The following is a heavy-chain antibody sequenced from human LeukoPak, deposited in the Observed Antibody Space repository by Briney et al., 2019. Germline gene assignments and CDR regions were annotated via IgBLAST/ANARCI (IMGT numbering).Heavy chain of an antibody. V-gene: IGHV4-34*01. Sequence: SETLSLTCAVYGGSFSGYYWSWIRQPPGKGLEWIGEINHGGSTNYNPSLKSRVTISVDTSKNQFSLKLSSVTAADTAVYYCARRYSSSWYGPRPNWFDPWGQGTLVTVSS. CDR2: INHGGST. J-gene: IGHJ5*02. CDR3: ARRYSSSWYGPRPNWFDP. CDR1: GGSFSGYY. D-gene: IGHD6-13*01.